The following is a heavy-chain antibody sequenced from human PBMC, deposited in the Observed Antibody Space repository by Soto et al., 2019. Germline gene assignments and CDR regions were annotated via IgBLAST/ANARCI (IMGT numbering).Heavy chain of an antibody. V-gene: IGHV4-30-4*01. J-gene: IGHJ5*02. CDR3: ARDVIAAGNWFDP. D-gene: IGHD6-13*01. CDR2: IYYSGST. CDR1: GGSISSGDYY. Sequence: QVQLQESGPGLVKPSQTLSLTCTVSGGSISSGDYYWSWIRQPPGKGLEWIGYIYYSGSTYYNPSLKSRLTMSVDTSKTQFSLKLRSVTAADTAVYYCARDVIAAGNWFDPWGQGTLVTVSS.